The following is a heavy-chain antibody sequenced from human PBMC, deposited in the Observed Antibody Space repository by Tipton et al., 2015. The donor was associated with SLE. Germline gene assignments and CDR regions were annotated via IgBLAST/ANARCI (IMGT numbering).Heavy chain of an antibody. V-gene: IGHV4-59*11. CDR2: ISYSETT. CDR1: GGSISSHY. J-gene: IGHJ4*02. D-gene: IGHD6-19*01. CDR3: ARDHPVAGPFDY. Sequence: TLSLTRTVSGGSISSHYWSWIRPPPGKGLEWIGYISYSETTNYDPSLKRRVTISVDTSKNQFSLKLSSVTAADTSVYYCARDHPVAGPFDYWGQGTLVTVSS.